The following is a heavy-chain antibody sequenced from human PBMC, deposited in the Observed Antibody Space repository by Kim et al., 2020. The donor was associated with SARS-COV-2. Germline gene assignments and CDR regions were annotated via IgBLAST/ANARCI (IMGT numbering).Heavy chain of an antibody. J-gene: IGHJ3*02. CDR3: ARPRYFDWLGDAFDI. D-gene: IGHD3-9*01. Sequence: PSFQGQVTISADKSISTAYLQWSSLKASDTAMYYCARPRYFDWLGDAFDIWGQGTMVTVSS. V-gene: IGHV5-51*01.